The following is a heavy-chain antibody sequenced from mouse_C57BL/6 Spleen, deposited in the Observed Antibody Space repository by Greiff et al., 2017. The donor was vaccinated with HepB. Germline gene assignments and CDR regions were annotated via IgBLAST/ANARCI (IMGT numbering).Heavy chain of an antibody. CDR2: ISYDGSN. D-gene: IGHD2-4*01. Sequence: VQLKESGPGLVKPSQSLSLTCSVTGYSITSGYYWNWIRQFPGNKLEWMGYISYDGSNNYNPSLKNRISITRDTSKNQFFLKLNSVTTEDTATYYCAMGDYDGFAYWGQGTLVTVSA. CDR3: AMGDYDGFAY. V-gene: IGHV3-6*01. J-gene: IGHJ3*01. CDR1: GYSITSGYY.